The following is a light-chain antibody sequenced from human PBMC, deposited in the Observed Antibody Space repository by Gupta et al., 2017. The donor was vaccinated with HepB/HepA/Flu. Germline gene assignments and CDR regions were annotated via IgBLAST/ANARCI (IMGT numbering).Light chain of an antibody. Sequence: IVLTQSPATLSLSPGERATLSCRASQSVSSYLAWYQQKPGQAPRLLIYDASNRATGSPARCSGSGVGTDVNFTINSRELEDFEVYYCQQQNYWHPSDTFGRGTKVEIK. V-gene: IGKV3-11*01. J-gene: IGKJ4*01. CDR1: QSVSSY. CDR2: DAS. CDR3: QQQNYWHPSDT.